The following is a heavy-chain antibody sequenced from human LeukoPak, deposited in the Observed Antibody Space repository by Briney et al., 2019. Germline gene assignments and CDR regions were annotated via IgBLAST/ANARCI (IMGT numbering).Heavy chain of an antibody. CDR1: GASITSSNYY. J-gene: IGHJ4*02. Sequence: SETLSLTCAVSGASITSSNYYWGWVRQSPGKGLEWIGNIYSSGNTYYNASLKSRVTMYIDTSKNQFFLKLSSVTAADTGMYYCAKSTGYGLIDYWGQGTLVTVSS. D-gene: IGHD5-12*01. V-gene: IGHV4-39*01. CDR2: IYSSGNT. CDR3: AKSTGYGLIDY.